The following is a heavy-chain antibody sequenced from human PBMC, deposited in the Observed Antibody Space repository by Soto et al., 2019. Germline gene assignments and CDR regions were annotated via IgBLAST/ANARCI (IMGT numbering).Heavy chain of an antibody. CDR2: IRPSGINT. D-gene: IGHD3-3*01. CDR1: GYTFTNYY. Sequence: ASVKVSCKAAGYTFTNYYIDWFRQAPGQGLEWLGIIRPSGINTGYSQGFQCRVTVTRDTSTSTANMELASLTSEDTAVYYCAREPKEIFSFDFGGQEPLVPFSS. CDR3: AREPKEIFSFDF. J-gene: IGHJ4*02. V-gene: IGHV1-46*01.